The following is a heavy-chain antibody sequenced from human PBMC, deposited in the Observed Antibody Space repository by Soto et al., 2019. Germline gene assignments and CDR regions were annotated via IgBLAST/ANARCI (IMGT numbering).Heavy chain of an antibody. J-gene: IGHJ4*02. CDR1: GDTFNFYT. D-gene: IGHD3-10*01. Sequence: QVQLVQSGAEVKKPGSSVRVSCTASGDTFNFYTISWVRQVPGQGPEWMGSIIPMLGMSNYAQKFQGRVTIMADKSTSTVFMNLSGLTAEDTAVYYCATNYGSGSTHFDYWGQGTLVSVSS. V-gene: IGHV1-69*02. CDR3: ATNYGSGSTHFDY. CDR2: IIPMLGMS.